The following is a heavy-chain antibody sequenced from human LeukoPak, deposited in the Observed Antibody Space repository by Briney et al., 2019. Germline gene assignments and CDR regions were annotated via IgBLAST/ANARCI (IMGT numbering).Heavy chain of an antibody. CDR1: GFTFSSYS. D-gene: IGHD6-13*01. V-gene: IGHV3-21*01. J-gene: IGHJ4*02. CDR3: ARGLGSSWYSPDY. CDR2: ITGSSSYI. Sequence: GGSLRLSCAASGFTFSSYSMNWVRQAPGKGLEWVSSITGSSSYIYYADLVKGRFTISRDNAKNSLYLQINSLRAEDTAVYCCARGLGSSWYSPDYWGQGTLVTVSS.